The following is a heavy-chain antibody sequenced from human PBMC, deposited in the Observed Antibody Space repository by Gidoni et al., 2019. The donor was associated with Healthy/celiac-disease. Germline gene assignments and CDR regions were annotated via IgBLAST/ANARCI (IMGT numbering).Heavy chain of an antibody. D-gene: IGHD3-10*01. CDR2: IKQDGSEK. CDR3: ARVRIGGVRGAITDAFDI. CDR1: GFTFSNYW. J-gene: IGHJ3*02. V-gene: IGHV3-7*05. Sequence: EVQLVESGGGLVQPGGSLRLSCAASGFTFSNYWRSWVRQAPGKGLEWVANIKQDGSEKYYVDSVKGRFTISRDNAKNLLYLQMNSLRAEDTAVYYCARVRIGGVRGAITDAFDIWGQGTMVTVSS.